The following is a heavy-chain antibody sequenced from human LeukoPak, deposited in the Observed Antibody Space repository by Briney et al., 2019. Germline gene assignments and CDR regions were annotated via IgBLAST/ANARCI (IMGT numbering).Heavy chain of an antibody. CDR1: GFTFSSYS. CDR2: ISSSSSTI. D-gene: IGHD2-2*01. Sequence: PGGSLRLSCVASGFTFSSYSMNWVRQTPGKGLEWVSYISSSSSTIYYADSVKGRFTISRDNAKNSLYLQMNSLRDEDTAVYYCAGPIVVVPAALTADDYWGQGTLVTVSS. CDR3: AGPIVVVPAALTADDY. V-gene: IGHV3-48*02. J-gene: IGHJ4*02.